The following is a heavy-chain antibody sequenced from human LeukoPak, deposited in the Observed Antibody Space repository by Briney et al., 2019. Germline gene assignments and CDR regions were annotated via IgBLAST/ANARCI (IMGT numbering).Heavy chain of an antibody. Sequence: SETLSLTCTVSGGSISSYYWSRIRQPPGKGLEWIGYIYYSGSTNYNPSLKSRVTISVDTSKNQFSLKLSSVTAADTAVYYCARHDGDSNYYPLDYWGQGTLVTVSS. CDR1: GGSISSYY. D-gene: IGHD4-11*01. J-gene: IGHJ4*02. CDR2: IYYSGST. CDR3: ARHDGDSNYYPLDY. V-gene: IGHV4-59*08.